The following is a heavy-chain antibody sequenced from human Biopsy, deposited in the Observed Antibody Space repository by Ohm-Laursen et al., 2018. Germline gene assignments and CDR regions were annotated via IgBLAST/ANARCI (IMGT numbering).Heavy chain of an antibody. D-gene: IGHD3-16*01. CDR3: ARDSRGGHLNTTLITGKNLDS. V-gene: IGHV4-59*01. CDR2: IYYTGST. J-gene: IGHJ4*02. CDR1: RDSISNYY. Sequence: SDTLSLTCTVSRDSISNYYWTWIRQSPGKGLEWIGYIYYTGSTNYNPSVKSRVTTSVDTSKNQFSPKLNSVTAADTAVYFCARDSRGGHLNTTLITGKNLDSWGQGILVTVSS.